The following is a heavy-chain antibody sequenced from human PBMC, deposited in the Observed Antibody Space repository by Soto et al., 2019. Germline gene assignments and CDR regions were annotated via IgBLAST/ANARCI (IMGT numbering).Heavy chain of an antibody. CDR1: GFTVSGKRY. Sequence: GGSLRLSCAALGFTVSGKRYVAWVRQAPGKGLEWISALYDADGTFYADSVKGRFTTSSDSSKTTVYLQMNGLRPDDTAVYYCASWHEREHAYDVWGRGTTVTVSS. J-gene: IGHJ3*01. D-gene: IGHD1-1*01. V-gene: IGHV3-53*01. CDR2: LYDADGT. CDR3: ASWHEREHAYDV.